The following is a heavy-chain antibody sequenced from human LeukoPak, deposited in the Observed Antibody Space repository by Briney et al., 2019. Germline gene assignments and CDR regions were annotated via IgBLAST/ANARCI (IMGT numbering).Heavy chain of an antibody. J-gene: IGHJ4*02. Sequence: ASVKVSCKASGYTFTGYYMHWMRQAPGQGLEWMGWINPNSGGTNYAQKFQGRVTMTRDTSISTAYMELSRLRSDDTAVYYCARDPSDYYDSSGYLPTTDYWGQGTLVTVSS. V-gene: IGHV1-2*02. CDR2: INPNSGGT. CDR1: GYTFTGYY. CDR3: ARDPSDYYDSSGYLPTTDY. D-gene: IGHD3-22*01.